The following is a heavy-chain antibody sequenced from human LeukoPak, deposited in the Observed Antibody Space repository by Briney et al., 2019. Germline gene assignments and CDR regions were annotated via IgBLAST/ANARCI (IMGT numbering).Heavy chain of an antibody. CDR1: GFTFSSYA. V-gene: IGHV3-30*07. J-gene: IGHJ4*02. Sequence: GGSLRLSCAASGFTFSSYAMHWVRQAPGKGLEWVAVISYDGSNKYYADSVKGRFTIPRDNSKNTLYLQMNSLSAEDTAVYYCARDSITGDNSLDFWGRGTLVTVSS. CDR3: ARDSITGDNSLDF. D-gene: IGHD7-27*01. CDR2: ISYDGSNK.